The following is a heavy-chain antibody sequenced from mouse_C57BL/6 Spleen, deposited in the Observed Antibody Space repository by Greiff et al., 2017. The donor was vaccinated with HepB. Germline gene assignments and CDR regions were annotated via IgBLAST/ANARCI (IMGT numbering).Heavy chain of an antibody. CDR1: GYTFTSYW. J-gene: IGHJ3*01. V-gene: IGHV1-50*01. CDR2: IDPSDSYT. Sequence: QVQLQQPGAELVKPGASVKLSCKASGYTFTSYWMQWVKQRPGQGLEWIGEIDPSDSYTNYNQKFKGKATLTVDTSSSTAYMQLSSLTSEDSAVYYCARRGGVPFAYWGQGTLVTVSA. CDR3: ARRGGVPFAY.